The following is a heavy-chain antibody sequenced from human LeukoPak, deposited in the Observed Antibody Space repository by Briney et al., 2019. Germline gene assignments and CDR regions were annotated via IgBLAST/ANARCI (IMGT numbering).Heavy chain of an antibody. J-gene: IGHJ6*04. Sequence: ASVKVSCKVSGYTLTKLSMHWVRQAPGKGLERRGGFDPEDGETIYAQKFQGRVTITEDTSTDTAYMELSSLRSEDTAMYYCATAGYCSSTSCPYYYYYGMNVWGKGTTVTVSS. CDR3: ATAGYCSSTSCPYYYYYGMNV. V-gene: IGHV1-24*01. CDR1: GYTLTKLS. CDR2: FDPEDGET. D-gene: IGHD2-2*01.